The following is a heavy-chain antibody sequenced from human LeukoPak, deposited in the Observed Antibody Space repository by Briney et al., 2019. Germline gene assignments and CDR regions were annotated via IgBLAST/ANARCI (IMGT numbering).Heavy chain of an antibody. J-gene: IGHJ4*02. D-gene: IGHD6-6*01. CDR3: ASLEYSSSH. Sequence: SETLSLTCTVSGGSISSYYWSWIRQPPGKGLEWIGYIYTSGSTNYNPSLKSRVTISVDTSKNQFSLKLSSVTAADPAVYYCASLEYSSSHWGQGTLVTVSS. CDR2: IYTSGST. CDR1: GGSISSYY. V-gene: IGHV4-4*09.